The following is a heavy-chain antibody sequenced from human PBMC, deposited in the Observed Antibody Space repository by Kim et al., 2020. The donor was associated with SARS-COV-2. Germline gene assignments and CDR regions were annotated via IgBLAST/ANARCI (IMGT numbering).Heavy chain of an antibody. CDR2: ISSSSSYI. CDR1: GFTFSSYS. J-gene: IGHJ6*01. Sequence: GGSLRLSCAASGFTFSSYSMHWVRQAPGKGLEWVAAISSSSSYIYYADSVKGRFTISRDNAKNSLYLQMNSLRAEDTAVYYCARDSALRIFGVVYSDYG. CDR3: ARDSALRIFGVVYSDYG. V-gene: IGHV3-21*01. D-gene: IGHD3-3*01.